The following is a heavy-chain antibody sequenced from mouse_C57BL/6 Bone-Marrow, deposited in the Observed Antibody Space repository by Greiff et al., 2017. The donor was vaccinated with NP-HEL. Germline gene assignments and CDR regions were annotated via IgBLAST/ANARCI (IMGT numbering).Heavy chain of an antibody. J-gene: IGHJ4*01. CDR2: IDPENGDT. Sequence: VQLKESGAELVRPGASVKLSCTASGFNIKDDYMHWVKQRPEQGLEWIGWIDPENGDTEYASKFQGKATITADTSSNTAYLQLSSLTSEDTAVCYCTTGGYYAMDYWGQGTSVTVSS. V-gene: IGHV14-4*01. CDR3: TTGGYYAMDY. CDR1: GFNIKDDY.